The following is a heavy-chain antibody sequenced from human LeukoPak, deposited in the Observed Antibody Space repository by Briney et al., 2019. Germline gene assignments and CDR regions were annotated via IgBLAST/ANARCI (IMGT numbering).Heavy chain of an antibody. Sequence: PGGSLRLSCAASGFTFSNAWMSWVRQAPGKGLEWVGRIKSKTDGGTTDYAAPVKGRFTISRDDSKNTLYLQMNSLKAEDTAVYYCARGEDYDSSGYYREYWGQGTLVTVSS. V-gene: IGHV3-15*01. J-gene: IGHJ4*02. CDR1: GFTFSNAW. D-gene: IGHD3-22*01. CDR2: IKSKTDGGTT. CDR3: ARGEDYDSSGYYREY.